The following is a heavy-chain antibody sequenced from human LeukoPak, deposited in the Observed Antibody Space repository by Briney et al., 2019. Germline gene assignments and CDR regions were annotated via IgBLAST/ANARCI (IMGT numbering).Heavy chain of an antibody. V-gene: IGHV3-30*04. J-gene: IGHJ5*02. Sequence: GGSLRLSCAASGFTFSAYTMHWVRQAPGKGLEWVAVISYDGSYKYYADSVRGRFTFSRDNSKNTLYLQMNSLRAEDTAVYYGARGPRRNDGPCPLASWGQGPLVTAS. CDR2: ISYDGSYK. CDR3: ARGPRRNDGPCPLAS. D-gene: IGHD2-8*01. CDR1: GFTFSAYT.